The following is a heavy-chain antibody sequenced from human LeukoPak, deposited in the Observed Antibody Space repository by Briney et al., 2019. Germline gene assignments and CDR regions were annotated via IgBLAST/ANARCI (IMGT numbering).Heavy chain of an antibody. D-gene: IGHD6-6*01. CDR2: ISPTGSTT. CDR1: GFSFSGHW. Sequence: GGSLRLSCTASGFSFSGHWMHWARQLPGKGLVWVSRISPTGSTTSYADSVKGRFTVSRDNAKNTLYLQVNNLRAEDTAVYYCARGPNSNWSGLDFWGQGTLVTASS. J-gene: IGHJ4*02. V-gene: IGHV3-74*01. CDR3: ARGPNSNWSGLDF.